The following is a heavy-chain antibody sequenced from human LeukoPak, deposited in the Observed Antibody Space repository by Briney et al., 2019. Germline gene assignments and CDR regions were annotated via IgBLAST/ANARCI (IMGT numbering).Heavy chain of an antibody. CDR1: GYTFTSYG. CDR2: ISAYNGNT. V-gene: IGHV1-18*01. CDR3: ARDEFMWFGGYYFDY. D-gene: IGHD3-10*01. J-gene: IGHJ4*02. Sequence: GASVKVSCKASGYTFTSYGTSWVRQAPGQGLEWMGWISAYNGNTNYAQKLQGRVTMTTDTSTSTAYMELRSLRSDDTAVYYCARDEFMWFGGYYFDYWGQGTLVTVSS.